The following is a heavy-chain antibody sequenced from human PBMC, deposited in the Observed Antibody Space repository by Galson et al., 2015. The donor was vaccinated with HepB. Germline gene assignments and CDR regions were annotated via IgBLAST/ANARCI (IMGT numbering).Heavy chain of an antibody. J-gene: IGHJ4*02. V-gene: IGHV1-18*04. CDR2: ISAYGGNT. CDR1: SYTFTSNG. Sequence: SVKVSCKASSYTFTSNGISWVRQTPRQGLEWLGWISAYGGNTKYAQKYQGRITLTRDTSTSTAYVELRSLRSDDTAVYYCARDRDYRFDYWGQGTLVTVSS. D-gene: IGHD4/OR15-4a*01. CDR3: ARDRDYRFDY.